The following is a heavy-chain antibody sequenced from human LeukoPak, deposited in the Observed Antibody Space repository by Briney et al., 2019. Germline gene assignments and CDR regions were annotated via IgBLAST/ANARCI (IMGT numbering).Heavy chain of an antibody. J-gene: IGHJ3*02. CDR1: GYTFTGYY. CDR2: VDPNTGNT. V-gene: IGHV1-2*02. Sequence: EASVKVSCKASGYTFTGYYMHWVRQAPGQGLEWMGWVDPNTGNTKYAQKFQGRVTMTRDTSITTAYMEVSRLRFDDTAIYYCARDYYDSSGFGAFDIWGQGTTVTVSS. CDR3: ARDYYDSSGFGAFDI. D-gene: IGHD3-22*01.